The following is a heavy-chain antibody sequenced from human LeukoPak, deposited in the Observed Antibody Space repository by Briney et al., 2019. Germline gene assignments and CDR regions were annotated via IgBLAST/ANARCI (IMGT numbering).Heavy chain of an antibody. V-gene: IGHV4-59*08. CDR1: GGSISSYY. D-gene: IGHD3-22*01. CDR3: ARHINYYDSSGYQD. CDR2: IYYSGST. Sequence: PSETLSLTCTVSGGSISSYYWSWIRQPPGKGLEWIGYIYYSGSTNYNLSLKSRVTISVDTSKNQFSLKLSSVTAADTAVYYCARHINYYDSSGYQDWGQGTLVTVSS. J-gene: IGHJ4*02.